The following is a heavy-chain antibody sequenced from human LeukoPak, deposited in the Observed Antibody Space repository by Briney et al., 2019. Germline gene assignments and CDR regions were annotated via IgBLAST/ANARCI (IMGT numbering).Heavy chain of an antibody. CDR2: INPNSGGT. CDR1: GYTFTGYY. D-gene: IGHD2-15*01. CDR3: ARAQGYCSGSSCYGY. V-gene: IGHV1-2*02. J-gene: IGHJ4*02. Sequence: GASVNVSCKPSGYTFTGYYMHWVRQAPGQGLEWMGWINPNSGGTNYAQTLQGRVTKTTDTSTSTDHMAVRSLRSDDTAVYYCARAQGYCSGSSCYGYWGQGTLVTVSS.